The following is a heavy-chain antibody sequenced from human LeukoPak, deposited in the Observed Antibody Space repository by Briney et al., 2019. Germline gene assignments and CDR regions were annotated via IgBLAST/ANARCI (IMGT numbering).Heavy chain of an antibody. CDR1: GYTFTGYY. Sequence: ASVKVSCKASGYTFTGYYMHWVRQAPGQGLEWMGWINPNSGGTNYAQKFQGRVTMTRDTSISTAYMELSRLRSDDTAVYYCARTYYYDSSGSGLIDYWGQGTLVTVSS. V-gene: IGHV1-2*02. J-gene: IGHJ4*02. CDR3: ARTYYYDSSGSGLIDY. D-gene: IGHD3-22*01. CDR2: INPNSGGT.